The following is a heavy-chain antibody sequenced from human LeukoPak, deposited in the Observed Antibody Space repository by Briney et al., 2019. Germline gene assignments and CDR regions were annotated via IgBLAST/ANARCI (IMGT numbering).Heavy chain of an antibody. CDR1: GGTFSNYA. D-gene: IGHD4-17*01. CDR3: ARKRRYGDYPLDY. Sequence: SVKVSCKASGGTFSNYAISWVRQAHGQGLEWMGGIIPIFGTANYAQTFQGRVTITADKSTSTAYMELSSLRSQDTAVYYCARKRRYGDYPLDYWGQGTLVTVSS. CDR2: IIPIFGTA. J-gene: IGHJ4*02. V-gene: IGHV1-69*06.